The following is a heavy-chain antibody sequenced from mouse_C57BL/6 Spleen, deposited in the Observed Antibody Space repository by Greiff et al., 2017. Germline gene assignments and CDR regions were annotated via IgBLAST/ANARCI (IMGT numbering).Heavy chain of an antibody. CDR1: GYTFTSYW. CDR3: TRETDYYGSSWSAMDY. J-gene: IGHJ4*01. CDR2: IYPGNSDT. Sequence: VQLQQSGTVLARPGASVKMSCKTSGYTFTSYWMHWVKQRPGQGLEWIGAIYPGNSDTSYNQKFKGKAKLTAFTSASTAYMELSSLTNEDSAVYYCTRETDYYGSSWSAMDYWGQGTSVTVSS. V-gene: IGHV1-5*01. D-gene: IGHD1-1*01.